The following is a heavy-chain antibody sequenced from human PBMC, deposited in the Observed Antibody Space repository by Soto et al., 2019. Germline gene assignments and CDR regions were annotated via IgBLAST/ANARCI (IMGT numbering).Heavy chain of an antibody. D-gene: IGHD3-16*01. V-gene: IGHV3-33*01. Sequence: GESLKISCAASGFTFSSYGMHWVRQAPGKGLEWVAVIWYDGSNKYYADSVKGRFTISRDNSKNTLYLQMNSLRAEDTAVYYCARDAGGEKRDYCDYWGQGTLVTVSS. J-gene: IGHJ4*02. CDR3: ARDAGGEKRDYCDY. CDR1: GFTFSSYG. CDR2: IWYDGSNK.